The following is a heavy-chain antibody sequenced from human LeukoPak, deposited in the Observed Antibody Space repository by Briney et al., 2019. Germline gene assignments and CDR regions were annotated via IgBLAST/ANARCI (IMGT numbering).Heavy chain of an antibody. CDR1: GGTFSSYA. D-gene: IGHD5-12*01. J-gene: IGHJ3*02. CDR2: IIPIFGTA. V-gene: IGHV1-69*01. Sequence: SVKVSCKASGGTFSSYAISWMRQAPGQGLEWMGGIIPIFGTANYAQKFQGRVTITADESTSTAYMELSSLRSEDTAVYYCARGQRGYSGYLDAFDIWGQGTMVTVSS. CDR3: ARGQRGYSGYLDAFDI.